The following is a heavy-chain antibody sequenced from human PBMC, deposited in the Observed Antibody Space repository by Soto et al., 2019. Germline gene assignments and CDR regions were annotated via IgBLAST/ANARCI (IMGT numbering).Heavy chain of an antibody. J-gene: IGHJ5*02. Sequence: GESLKISCTGVGYSFTSYWIAWVRQMPGKGLEWMGIIYPGDSDTRYSPSFQGQVTISADKSITTVYLQWSSLKASDTAMYYCARGYCTTTICDPWFDPWGQGTLVTVSS. CDR3: ARGYCTTTICDPWFDP. CDR1: GYSFTSYW. CDR2: IYPGDSDT. V-gene: IGHV5-51*01. D-gene: IGHD2-2*01.